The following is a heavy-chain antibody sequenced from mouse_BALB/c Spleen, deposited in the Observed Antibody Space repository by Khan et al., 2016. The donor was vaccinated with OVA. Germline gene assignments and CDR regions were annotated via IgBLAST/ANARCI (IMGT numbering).Heavy chain of an antibody. CDR1: GYTFTSYT. CDR2: INPSSGYT. D-gene: IGHD4-1*01. CDR3: ARSLTGTEAY. J-gene: IGHJ3*01. Sequence: QVRLQQSGAELARPGASVKMSCKASGYTFTSYTMHWVKQRPGQGLEWIGYINPSSGYTNYNQNFKDKATLTADKSSSTAYMQLSSLTSEDSAVYYCARSLTGTEAYWGQGTLVTVSA. V-gene: IGHV1-4*01.